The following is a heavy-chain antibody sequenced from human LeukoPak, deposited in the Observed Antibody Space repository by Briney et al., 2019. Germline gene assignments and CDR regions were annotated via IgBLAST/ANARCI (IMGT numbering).Heavy chain of an antibody. D-gene: IGHD2-15*01. Sequence: GGSLRLSCAASGFTFYDYAMHWVRQAPGKGLEWISGISWNSGSIGYADSVKGRLTISRDNAKNSLYLQMNSLRAEDTALYYCAKGQDVVVVAATLDYWGQGTLVTVSS. J-gene: IGHJ4*02. CDR3: AKGQDVVVVAATLDY. CDR1: GFTFYDYA. CDR2: ISWNSGSI. V-gene: IGHV3-9*01.